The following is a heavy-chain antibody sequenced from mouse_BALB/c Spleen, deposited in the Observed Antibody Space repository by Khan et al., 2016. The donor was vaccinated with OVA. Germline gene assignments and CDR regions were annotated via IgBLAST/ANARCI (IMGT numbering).Heavy chain of an antibody. V-gene: IGHV1-20*02. J-gene: IGHJ2*01. D-gene: IGHD1-1*01. CDR1: GYSFTGYF. CDR3: ARKNGSDFDY. Sequence: VQLQQSGPELVKPGASVKISCKASGYSFTGYFMNWVMQSHGKSLEWIGRINPHIGETLYNQKFKGKATLTVDESSRTAHMELRSLASEDSAVYYCARKNGSDFDYWGQGTTLTVS. CDR2: INPHIGET.